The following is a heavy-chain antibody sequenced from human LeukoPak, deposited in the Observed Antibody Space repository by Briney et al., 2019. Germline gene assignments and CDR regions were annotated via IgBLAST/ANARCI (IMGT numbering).Heavy chain of an antibody. J-gene: IGHJ4*02. V-gene: IGHV5-51*01. CDR3: AKTRQMATINIDFDY. CDR2: IYPGDSDT. D-gene: IGHD5-24*01. Sequence: GESLKISCKGSGYSFTSYWIGWVRQMPGKGLEWMGIIYPGDSDTRYSPSFQGQVTISADKSISTAYLQWSSLKASDTAMYYCAKTRQMATINIDFDYWGQGTLVTVSS. CDR1: GYSFTSYW.